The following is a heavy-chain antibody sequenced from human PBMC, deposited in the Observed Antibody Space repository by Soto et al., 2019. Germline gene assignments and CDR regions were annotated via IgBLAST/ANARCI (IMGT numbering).Heavy chain of an antibody. CDR2: ISGSGGST. J-gene: IGHJ6*02. D-gene: IGHD2-21*02. Sequence: EVQLLESGGGLVQPGGSLRLSCAASGFTFSSYAMSWVRQAPGKGLEWVSAISGSGGSTYYADSVKGRFTISRDNSKNTLYLPMNSLRAEDTAVYYCGVGLTYYYYGMDVWDQGTTVTVSS. V-gene: IGHV3-23*01. CDR1: GFTFSSYA. CDR3: GVGLTYYYYGMDV.